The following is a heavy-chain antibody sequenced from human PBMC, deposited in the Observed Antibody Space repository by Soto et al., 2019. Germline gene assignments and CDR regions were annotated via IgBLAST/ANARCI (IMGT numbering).Heavy chain of an antibody. CDR2: IHHTGSN. CDR1: GASVRDYN. J-gene: IGHJ3*01. Sequence: SETLSLTCTVSGASVRDYNWNWIRQPPGRGLEWIGFIHHTGSNTYSPSLRSRVTMSVDTSRNQFSLMMTSVTAADTAVYYCAKWGYPAMQAFAFWGQGTVVTVSS. CDR3: AKWGYPAMQAFAF. D-gene: IGHD3-16*02. V-gene: IGHV4-59*02.